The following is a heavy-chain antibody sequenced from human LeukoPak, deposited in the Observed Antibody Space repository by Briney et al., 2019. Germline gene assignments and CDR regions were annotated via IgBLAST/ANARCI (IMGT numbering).Heavy chain of an antibody. J-gene: IGHJ4*02. CDR3: AKRHSSGWYYFDY. V-gene: IGHV3-23*01. CDR1: GFTFSSYA. Sequence: GGSLRLSCAASGFTFSSYAMSWVRQAPGKGLEWVSTITGNGGSTFYADSVKGRFTISRDNSKNTLYLQMNSLGAEDTAVYYCAKRHSSGWYYFDYWGQGTLVTVSS. D-gene: IGHD6-19*01. CDR2: ITGNGGST.